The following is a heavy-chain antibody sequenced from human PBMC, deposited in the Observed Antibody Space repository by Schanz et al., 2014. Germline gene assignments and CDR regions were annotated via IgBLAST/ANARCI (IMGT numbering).Heavy chain of an antibody. CDR1: GGTFSTYP. V-gene: IGHV1-69*09. J-gene: IGHJ6*03. CDR3: ASTYCSSASCNTGYYYVDV. CDR2: IIPIHGIV. D-gene: IGHD2-2*02. Sequence: QVQLVQSGTEVKKPGASVKVSCKASGGTFSTYPINWLRQAPGQGLEWIGRIIPIHGIVNYAQTFQDRVRIAADKSTSTAFMELTSLRSEDTAVYYCASTYCSSASCNTGYYYVDVWGKGTTVTVAS.